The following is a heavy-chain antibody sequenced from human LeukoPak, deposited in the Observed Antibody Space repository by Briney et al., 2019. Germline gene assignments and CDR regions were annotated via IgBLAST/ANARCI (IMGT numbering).Heavy chain of an antibody. D-gene: IGHD3-22*01. J-gene: IGHJ4*02. V-gene: IGHV1-69*04. CDR1: GGTFSSYA. CDR3: ARPDDSSGYYRN. Sequence: GASVKVSCKASGGTFSSYANSWVRQAPGQGLEWMGRIIPILGIANYAQKFQGRVTITADKSTSTAYMELSSLRSEDTAVYYCARPDDSSGYYRNWGQGTLVTVSS. CDR2: IIPILGIA.